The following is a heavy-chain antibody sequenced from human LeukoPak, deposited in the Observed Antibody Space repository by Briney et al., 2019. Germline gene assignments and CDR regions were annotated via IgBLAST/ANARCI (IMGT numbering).Heavy chain of an antibody. CDR1: GFTFSNYW. V-gene: IGHV3-74*01. J-gene: IGHJ4*02. D-gene: IGHD5-18*01. CDR3: AREYSYGYATDY. CDR2: INSDGSST. Sequence: GGSLRLSCAASGFTFSNYWMHWVRHAPGKGLVWVSRINSDGSSTTYADSVKGRFTISRDNAKNTLYLQMNSLRAEDTAVYYCAREYSYGYATDYWGQGTLVTVSS.